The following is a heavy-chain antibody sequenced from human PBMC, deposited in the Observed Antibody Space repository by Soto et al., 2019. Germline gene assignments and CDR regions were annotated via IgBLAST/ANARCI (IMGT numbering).Heavy chain of an antibody. CDR2: IIPMFGTP. CDR3: ARVIGGSGWYGSFGS. Sequence: QVQLMQSGAEVKKPGSSVKVSCKASGGSFSSYAINWVRQAPVQGLEWMGGIIPMFGTPNYAQKFQGRVTITADESTNTAYMELGSLRSEDTAVYYCARVIGGSGWYGSFGSWGQGTLVTVSS. V-gene: IGHV1-69*01. D-gene: IGHD6-19*01. CDR1: GGSFSSYA. J-gene: IGHJ4*02.